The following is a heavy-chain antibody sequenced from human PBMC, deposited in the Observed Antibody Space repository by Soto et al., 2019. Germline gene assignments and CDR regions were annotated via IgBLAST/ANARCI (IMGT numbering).Heavy chain of an antibody. V-gene: IGHV2-5*02. J-gene: IGHJ5*02. CDR1: GFSLSTSGVG. CDR2: IYWDDDK. Sequence: SGPTLVKPTQTLTLTCTFSGFSLSTSGVGVGWIRQPPGKALEWLALIYWDDDKRYSPSLKSRLTITKDTSKNQLVLTMTNMDPVDTATYYCAHGFYYCSSTSCYRFVDNWFDPWGQGTLVTVSS. CDR3: AHGFYYCSSTSCYRFVDNWFDP. D-gene: IGHD2-2*01.